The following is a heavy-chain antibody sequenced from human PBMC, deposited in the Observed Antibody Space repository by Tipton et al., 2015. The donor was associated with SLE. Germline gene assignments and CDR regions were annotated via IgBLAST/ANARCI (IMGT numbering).Heavy chain of an antibody. J-gene: IGHJ6*03. D-gene: IGHD6-13*01. CDR1: GGSISSSSYY. CDR3: ARSSSSWIDYWYYYMDV. V-gene: IGHV4-61*05. CDR2: IFYSGST. Sequence: LRLSCAVSGGSISSSSYYWGWIRQPPGKGLEWIGFIFYSGSTNYNPSLKSRVTISVDTSKNQFSLKLNSVTAADTAVYYCARSSSSWIDYWYYYMDVWGKGTTVTVSS.